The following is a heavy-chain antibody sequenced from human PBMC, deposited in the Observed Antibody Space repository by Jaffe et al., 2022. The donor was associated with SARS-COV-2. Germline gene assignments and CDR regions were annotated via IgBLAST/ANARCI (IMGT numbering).Heavy chain of an antibody. CDR1: GGSISSSSYY. CDR3: ATTYDSSGYYQG. V-gene: IGHV4-39*01. D-gene: IGHD3-22*01. Sequence: QLQLQESGPGLVKPSETLSLTCTVSGGSISSSSYYWGWIRQPPGKGLEWIGSIYYSGSTYYNPSLKSRVTISVDTSKNQFSLKLSSVTAADTAVYYCATTYDSSGYYQGWGQGTLVTVSS. J-gene: IGHJ4*02. CDR2: IYYSGST.